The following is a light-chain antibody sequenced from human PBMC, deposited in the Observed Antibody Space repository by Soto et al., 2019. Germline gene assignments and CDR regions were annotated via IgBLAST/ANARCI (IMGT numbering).Light chain of an antibody. V-gene: IGKV1-39*01. CDR3: QQSYSTRWT. J-gene: IGKJ1*01. CDR2: AAS. CDR1: QSISSY. Sequence: DIQMTQSPSSLSASVGDRVTITCRASQSISSYLNWYQQKPGKAPKLLIYAASSLQSGVPSRFSGSESGTDFTLTISSLQPEDFATYYCQQSYSTRWTFGQGTKVDIK.